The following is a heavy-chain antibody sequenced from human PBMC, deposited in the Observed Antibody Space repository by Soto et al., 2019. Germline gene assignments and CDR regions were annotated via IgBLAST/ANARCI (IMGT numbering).Heavy chain of an antibody. CDR1: EFTFSDYG. D-gene: IGHD3-3*01. CDR3: ARGERITTFGVAHDALDI. Sequence: QAQLVESGGGVVHPGRSLRLSCAASEFTFSDYGMHWVRQAPGKGLEWVAVILYDGSREYYADSVKGRFTISRDNSKNTLDLQMNNLRTDDTAVYYCARGERITTFGVAHDALDICGQGTKVTVSS. V-gene: IGHV3-30*03. J-gene: IGHJ3*02. CDR2: ILYDGSRE.